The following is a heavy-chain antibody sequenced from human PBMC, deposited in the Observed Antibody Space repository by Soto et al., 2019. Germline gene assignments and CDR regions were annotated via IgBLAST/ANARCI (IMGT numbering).Heavy chain of an antibody. V-gene: IGHV3-73*02. CDR2: IRSKANNYAT. CDR3: TSHAFDTAFDV. CDR1: GFTFSDSP. Sequence: EVQLVESGGGLVQPGGSLKLSCAASGFTFSDSPMQWVRQASGKRLEWVGRIRSKANNYATVYDASVKGSFTISRDDSKSTAYMHMNLLKTEDPAVYYCTSHAFDTAFDVWGQGAMVTVSS. J-gene: IGHJ3*01. D-gene: IGHD3-3*02.